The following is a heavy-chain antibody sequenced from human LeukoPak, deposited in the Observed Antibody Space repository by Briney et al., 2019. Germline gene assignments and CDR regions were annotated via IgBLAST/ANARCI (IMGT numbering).Heavy chain of an antibody. J-gene: IGHJ5*02. D-gene: IGHD6-13*01. Sequence: SETLSLTCTVSGGSISSGDYYWSWIRQPPGKGLEWIGYIYYSGSTYYNPSLKSRITISVDTSKNQFSLKLSSVTAADTAVYYCARAEAAAGTSRWFDPWGQGTLVTVSS. CDR2: IYYSGST. CDR3: ARAEAAAGTSRWFDP. CDR1: GGSISSGDYY. V-gene: IGHV4-30-4*08.